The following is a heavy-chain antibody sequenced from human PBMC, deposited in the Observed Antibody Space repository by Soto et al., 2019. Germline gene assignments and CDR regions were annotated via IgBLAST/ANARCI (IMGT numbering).Heavy chain of an antibody. V-gene: IGHV2-5*02. D-gene: IGHD6-19*01. J-gene: IGHJ4*02. CDR1: GFSLRTSGVG. CDR3: AHRREYSSGWCFDY. Sequence: QITLKESGPTLVKPTQTLTLTCTFSGFSLRTSGVGVSRIRQPPGKALDWLALIYWDDDKRYSPSLKSRLTITKDTSKNQVVLTMTNMDPVDTATYYYAHRREYSSGWCFDYWGQGTLVTVSS. CDR2: IYWDDDK.